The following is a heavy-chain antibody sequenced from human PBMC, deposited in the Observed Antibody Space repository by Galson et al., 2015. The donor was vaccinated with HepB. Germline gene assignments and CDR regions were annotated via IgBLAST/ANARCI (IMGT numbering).Heavy chain of an antibody. Sequence: SLRLSCAASGFTFSSYGMHWVRQAPGKGLEWVALIWFDGTKNYHAEYLKGRFTISRDNSKNILYLQMNSLGAEDTAMYYCARYLGDYYGFDIWGQGTMVIVSA. D-gene: IGHD2/OR15-2a*01. V-gene: IGHV3-33*01. CDR2: IWFDGTKN. J-gene: IGHJ3*02. CDR3: ARYLGDYYGFDI. CDR1: GFTFSSYG.